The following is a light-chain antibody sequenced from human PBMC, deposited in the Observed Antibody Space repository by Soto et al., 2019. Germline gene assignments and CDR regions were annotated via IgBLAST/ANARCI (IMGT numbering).Light chain of an antibody. V-gene: IGKV3D-20*02. CDR2: GAS. CDR1: QRVSRSY. J-gene: IGKJ4*01. Sequence: WGGATLSWRATQRVSRSYLAWYQQKPGKAPRLLIYGASSRATGIPDRFRGNGSRTDCTLTISRLQTEDFEVDYSQQPTKWPLTFGGGTKVDIK. CDR3: QQPTKWPLT.